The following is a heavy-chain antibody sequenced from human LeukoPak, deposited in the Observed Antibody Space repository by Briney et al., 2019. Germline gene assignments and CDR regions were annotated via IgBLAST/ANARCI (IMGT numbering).Heavy chain of an antibody. CDR1: GFTFRSYA. CDR2: ISGGGGST. Sequence: GGSLRLSCAASGFTFRSYAMSWVRQAPGKGLEWVSSISGGGGSTYYADSVKGRFTISRDNSKITLYLQMNSLRAEDTAVYYCAKDIVVVTSGANAFDIWGQGTMVTVSS. J-gene: IGHJ3*02. V-gene: IGHV3-23*01. D-gene: IGHD2-21*02. CDR3: AKDIVVVTSGANAFDI.